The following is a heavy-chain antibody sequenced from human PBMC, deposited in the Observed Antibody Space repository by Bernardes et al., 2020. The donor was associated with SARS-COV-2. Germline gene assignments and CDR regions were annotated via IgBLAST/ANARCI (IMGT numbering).Heavy chain of an antibody. CDR3: VRAKRYNNGMDV. V-gene: IGHV3-66*01. D-gene: IGHD1-1*01. Sequence: GGSLRLSCAASGFTVRDTYMTWVRQIPGKGLKWVSVIYPGGESYYADSVRGRFTMSRDNSRNMVHIQMNSLRIEDTAVYYCVRAKRYNNGMDVWGQGTTVTVSS. J-gene: IGHJ6*02. CDR2: IYPGGES. CDR1: GFTVRDTY.